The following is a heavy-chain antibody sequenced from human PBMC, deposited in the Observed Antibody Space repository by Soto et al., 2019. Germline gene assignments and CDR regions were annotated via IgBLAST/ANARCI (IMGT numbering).Heavy chain of an antibody. D-gene: IGHD1-7*01. CDR2: VTPMFGTA. CDR1: GGTFSNSV. V-gene: IGHV1-69*12. CDR3: ARGTPGFYYYGLDV. Sequence: QVQLVQSGADVKKPGSSVTVSCKASGGTFSNSVINWVRQAPGQGLEWMGEVTPMFGTANYAQRFQGRVTITADESTTTSYMDLSSLRSEDTAVYYCARGTPGFYYYGLDVWGQGTTVTVSS. J-gene: IGHJ6*01.